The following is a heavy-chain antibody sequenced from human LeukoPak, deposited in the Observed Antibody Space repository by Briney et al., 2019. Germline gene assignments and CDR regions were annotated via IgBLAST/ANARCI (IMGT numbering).Heavy chain of an antibody. CDR1: GYTFTGYY. V-gene: IGHV1-2*02. J-gene: IGHJ4*02. D-gene: IGHD5-12*01. CDR2: INPNSGGT. CDR3: AKNPYEYYFDY. Sequence: ASVKVSCKASGYTFTGYYMHWVRQAPGQALEWMGWINPNSGGTNYAQKFQGRVTMTRDTSISTAYMELSRLTSDDTAVYYCAKNPYEYYFDYWGQGTLVTVSS.